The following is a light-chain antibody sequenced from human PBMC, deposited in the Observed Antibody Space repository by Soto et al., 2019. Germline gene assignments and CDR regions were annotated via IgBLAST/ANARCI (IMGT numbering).Light chain of an antibody. Sequence: IQLTQSPSSLSASVGDRVTITCRASQGIDNSFAWYQQKPGKAPKLLIYAASTLQRGVPTRFSGRGSGTDFNLTISRLQPEDFATYSCQQLSGYPWTFGQGTKVQIK. J-gene: IGKJ1*01. V-gene: IGKV1-9*01. CDR1: QGIDNS. CDR3: QQLSGYPWT. CDR2: AAS.